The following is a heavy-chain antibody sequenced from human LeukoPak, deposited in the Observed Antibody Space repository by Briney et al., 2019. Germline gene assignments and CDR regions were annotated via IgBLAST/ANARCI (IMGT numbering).Heavy chain of an antibody. V-gene: IGHV1-2*06. CDR1: GYTFTGYY. CDR2: INPNNGGT. J-gene: IGHJ6*02. Sequence: ASVKVSCKASGYTFTGYYIHWVRQAPGQGLEWMGRINPNNGGTNYAQKFQGRVTMTRDMSMSTAYMELSRLRSEDTAVYYCARDPYYYDSSLGFYYYGMDVWGQGTTVTVSS. D-gene: IGHD3-22*01. CDR3: ARDPYYYDSSLGFYYYGMDV.